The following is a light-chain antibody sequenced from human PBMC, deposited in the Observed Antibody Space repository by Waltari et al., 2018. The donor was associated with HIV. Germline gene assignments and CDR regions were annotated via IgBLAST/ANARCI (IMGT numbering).Light chain of an antibody. CDR2: EVS. Sequence: QSALTQPPSASGSPGQSVTISCTGTSSDVGGYNFVSWYQQHPGRAPKFLIYEVSKRPSGVPDRFFGYKSGNTASLTVSGLQAEDEADYYCSSYGGSDNRVIFGGGTKLTVL. J-gene: IGLJ2*01. CDR3: SSYGGSDNRVI. CDR1: SSDVGGYNF. V-gene: IGLV2-8*01.